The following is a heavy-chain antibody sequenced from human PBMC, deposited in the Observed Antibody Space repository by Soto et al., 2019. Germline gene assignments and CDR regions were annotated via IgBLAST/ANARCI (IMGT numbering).Heavy chain of an antibody. CDR3: ARDGYWSGGRCYRRNDY. CDR2: IKDDGSEK. J-gene: IGHJ4*02. D-gene: IGHD2-15*01. V-gene: IGHV3-7*01. Sequence: EVQLVESGGGLVQPGGSLRLSCAASGFTFSGYWMTWARQAPGKGLEWVAQIKDDGSEKFYVDSVKGRFTISRDNADNLLYLQMNSLRAEDTAVYFCARDGYWSGGRCYRRNDYWGQGTLVIVSS. CDR1: GFTFSGYW.